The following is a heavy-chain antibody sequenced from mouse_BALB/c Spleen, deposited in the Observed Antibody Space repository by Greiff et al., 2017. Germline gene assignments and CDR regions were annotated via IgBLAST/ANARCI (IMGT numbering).Heavy chain of an antibody. Sequence: DVKLVESGPSLVKPSQTLSLTCSVTGDSITSGYWNWIRKFPGNKLEYMGYISYSGSTYYNPSLKSRISITRDTSKNQYYLQLNSVTTEDTATYYCARSQIYYDYDGRMDYWGQGTSVTVSS. V-gene: IGHV3-8*02. CDR1: GDSITSGY. CDR3: ARSQIYYDYDGRMDY. D-gene: IGHD2-4*01. J-gene: IGHJ4*01. CDR2: ISYSGST.